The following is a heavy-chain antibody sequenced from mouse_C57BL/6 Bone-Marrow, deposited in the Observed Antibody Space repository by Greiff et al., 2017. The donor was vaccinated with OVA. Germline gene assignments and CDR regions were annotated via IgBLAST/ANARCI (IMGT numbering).Heavy chain of an antibody. V-gene: IGHV5-6*02. CDR3: ARPLYGNYDWYFDV. Sequence: DVMLVESGGDLVKPGGSLKLSCAASGFTFSSYGMSWVRQTPDKRLEWVATISSGGSYTYYPDSVKGRFTISRDNAKNTLYLQMSSLKSEDTATYYCARPLYGNYDWYFDVWGTGTTVTVSS. J-gene: IGHJ1*03. D-gene: IGHD2-1*01. CDR1: GFTFSSYG. CDR2: ISSGGSYT.